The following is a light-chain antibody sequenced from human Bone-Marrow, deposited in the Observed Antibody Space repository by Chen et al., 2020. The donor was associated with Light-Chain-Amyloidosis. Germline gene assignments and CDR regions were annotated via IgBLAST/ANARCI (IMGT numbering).Light chain of an antibody. V-gene: IGLV3-25*03. CDR1: DLPTKY. J-gene: IGLJ2*01. CDR2: RDT. Sequence: SYELTQPPSVSGSPGQTLRITCSGEDLPTKYAYWYQQKPGQAPVLVIHRDTERPSGISERFSGSSSGTTATLTMSVVQAEDEADYHCQSADSSGTYEVIFGGGTKLTVL. CDR3: QSADSSGTYEVI.